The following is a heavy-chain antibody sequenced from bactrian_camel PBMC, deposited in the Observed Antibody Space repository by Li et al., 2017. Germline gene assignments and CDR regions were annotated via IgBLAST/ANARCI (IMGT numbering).Heavy chain of an antibody. CDR2: IDTGDGST. V-gene: IGHV3S1*01. J-gene: IGHJ4*01. Sequence: HVQLVESGGASVQTGGSLTLSCVASGFSYDPNMAWFRQAPGQEREGVAAIDTGDGSTYYLNSVEGRFTISHDNAKNTLYLQMNSLKPEDTAMYYCAASDLPACNGNRKYLYDYWGQGTQVTVS. CDR3: AASDLPACNGNRKYLYDY. D-gene: IGHD1*01. CDR1: GFSYDPN.